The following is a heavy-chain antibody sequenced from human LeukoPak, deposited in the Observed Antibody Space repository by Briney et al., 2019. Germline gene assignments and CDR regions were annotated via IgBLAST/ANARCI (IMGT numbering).Heavy chain of an antibody. Sequence: GGSLRLSCAASGFTFSSYAMSWVRQAPGKGLEWVSAISGSGGSTHYADSVKGRFTISRDNSKNTLYLQMNSLRAEDTAVYYCAKDPSYITIFGVVTLYGMDVWGQGTTVTVSS. CDR1: GFTFSSYA. CDR3: AKDPSYITIFGVVTLYGMDV. CDR2: ISGSGGST. J-gene: IGHJ6*02. D-gene: IGHD3-3*01. V-gene: IGHV3-23*01.